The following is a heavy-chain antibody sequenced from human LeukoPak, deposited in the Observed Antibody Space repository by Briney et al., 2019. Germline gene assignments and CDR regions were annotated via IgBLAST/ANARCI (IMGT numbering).Heavy chain of an antibody. CDR2: ISAYNGNT. J-gene: IGHJ4*02. V-gene: IGHV1-18*01. CDR3: ARAGYSYGYLEYFDY. Sequence: GASVKVSCKASGYTFTSYGISWVRQAPGQGLEWMGWISAYNGNTNYAQKLQGRVTMTTDTSTSTAYMELRSLRSDDTAVYYCARAGYSYGYLEYFDYWGQGTLVTVSS. D-gene: IGHD5-18*01. CDR1: GYTFTSYG.